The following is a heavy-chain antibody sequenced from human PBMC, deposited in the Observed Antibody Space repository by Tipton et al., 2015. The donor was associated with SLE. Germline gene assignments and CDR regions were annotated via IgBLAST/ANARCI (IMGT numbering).Heavy chain of an antibody. Sequence: WVRQPPGKGLEWIGIIFYSGSTHDSPSLKSRITISVDTSKNQFSLKLNSLTAADTAIYYCARQVGLGRWYFDLWGRGALVTVSS. CDR2: IFYSGST. J-gene: IGHJ2*01. D-gene: IGHD1-26*01. CDR3: ARQVGLGRWYFDL. V-gene: IGHV4-39*07.